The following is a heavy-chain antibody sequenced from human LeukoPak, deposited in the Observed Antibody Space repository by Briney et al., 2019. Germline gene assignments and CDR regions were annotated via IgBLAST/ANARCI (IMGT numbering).Heavy chain of an antibody. CDR3: AREHYDFWSGSTIDY. Sequence: PGGSLRLSCAASGFTFSSYWMHWVRQAPGKGLVWVSRINTDGSSTSYADSVKGRFTISRDNAKNTLYLQMNSLRAEDTAVYYCAREHYDFWSGSTIDYWGQGTLVTVSS. V-gene: IGHV3-74*01. CDR2: INTDGSST. CDR1: GFTFSSYW. J-gene: IGHJ4*02. D-gene: IGHD3-3*01.